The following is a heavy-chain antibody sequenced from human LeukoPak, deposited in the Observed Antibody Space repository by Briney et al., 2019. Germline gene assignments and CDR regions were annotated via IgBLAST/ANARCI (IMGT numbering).Heavy chain of an antibody. CDR2: IYHSGST. D-gene: IGHD3-22*01. J-gene: IGHJ4*02. CDR3: ARGNYYDSSGYFSFDY. V-gene: IGHV4-4*02. CDR1: GGFISSSNW. Sequence: PSETLSLTCAVSGGFISSSNWWSWVRQPPGKGLEWIGEIYHSGSTNYNPSLKSRVTISVDKSKNQFSLKLSSVTAADTAMYYCARGNYYDSSGYFSFDYWGQGTLVTVSS.